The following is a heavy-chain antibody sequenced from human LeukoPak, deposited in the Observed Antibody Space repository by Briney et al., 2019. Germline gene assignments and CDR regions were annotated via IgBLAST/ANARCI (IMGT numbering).Heavy chain of an antibody. CDR2: SSAYNWNT. J-gene: IGHJ3*02. D-gene: IGHD3-10*01. CDR1: GYTFTSYR. CDR3: ARGSLVGDAFDI. Sequence: GASVNVSFKASGYTFTSYRISWVRQAPGQELEWMGGSSAYNWNTNYAHKLHGRVTMTTDTSTSTEYMALRRLRSDDTAVYYCARGSLVGDAFDIWGQGTMVTVYS. V-gene: IGHV1-18*01.